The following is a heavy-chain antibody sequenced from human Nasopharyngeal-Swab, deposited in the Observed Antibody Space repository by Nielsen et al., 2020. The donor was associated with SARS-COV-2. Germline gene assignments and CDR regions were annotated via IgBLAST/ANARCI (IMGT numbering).Heavy chain of an antibody. J-gene: IGHJ4*02. V-gene: IGHV3-23*01. CDR1: GFTFSSYA. CDR2: ITGNGGST. CDR3: ARSGVIVIGDY. D-gene: IGHD3-16*02. Sequence: GESLKISCAASGFTFSSYAMSWVRQAPGKGLEWVSAITGNGGSTYYADSVKGRFTISRDNSKNSLYLQMNSLRDEDTAVYYCARSGVIVIGDYWGQGTLVTVSS.